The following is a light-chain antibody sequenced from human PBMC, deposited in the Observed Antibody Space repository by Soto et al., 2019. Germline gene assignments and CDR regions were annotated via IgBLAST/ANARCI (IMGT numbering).Light chain of an antibody. CDR1: QDVRSN. CDR2: GIS. CDR3: HQYGYSWT. Sequence: EIVMTQSPATLSVSPGEGATLSCRASQDVRSNLAWYRQQPGQAPRPLIYGISNRATGIPDRFSGSGSGTDFTLTISRLEPEDFAVYYRHQYGYSWTFGQGTKVDIK. V-gene: IGKV3-20*01. J-gene: IGKJ1*01.